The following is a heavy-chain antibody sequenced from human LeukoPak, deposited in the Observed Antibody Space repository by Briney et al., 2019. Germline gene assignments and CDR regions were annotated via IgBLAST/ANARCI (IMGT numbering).Heavy chain of an antibody. D-gene: IGHD3-3*01. CDR2: ISSSGSTI. Sequence: GGSLRLSCAASGFTFSSYEMNWVRQAPGKGLEWVSYISSSGSTIYYADSVKGRFTISRDNAKNSLYLQMNSLRAEDTAVYYCARDLLEWLSMDVWGKGTTVTVSS. CDR3: ARDLLEWLSMDV. V-gene: IGHV3-48*03. CDR1: GFTFSSYE. J-gene: IGHJ6*03.